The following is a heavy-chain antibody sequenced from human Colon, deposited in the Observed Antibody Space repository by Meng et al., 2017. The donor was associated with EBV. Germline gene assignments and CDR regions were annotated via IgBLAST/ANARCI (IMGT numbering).Heavy chain of an antibody. V-gene: IGHV4-4*02. CDR1: GDSITNHNW. CDR3: LRGSGGSV. J-gene: IGHJ1*01. D-gene: IGHD3-10*01. CDR2: IPHRGSS. Sequence: QGRVRGSGPALAKPSATLSLTCAVSGDSITNHNWWAWVRQPPGKGLEWIGEIPHRGSSAYNPSLKSRVSMSIDKSKNQFSLKLTSVTAADTAVYHCLRGSGGSVWGQGTLVTVSS.